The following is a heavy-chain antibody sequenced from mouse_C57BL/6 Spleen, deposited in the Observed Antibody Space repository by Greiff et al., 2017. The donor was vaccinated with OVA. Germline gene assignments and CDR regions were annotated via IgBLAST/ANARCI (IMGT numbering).Heavy chain of an antibody. Sequence: VQLQESGPELVKPGASVKISCKASGYAFSSSWMNWVKQRPGKGLEWIGRIYPGDGDTNYNGKFKGKATLTADKSSSTAYMQLSSLTSEDSAVYFCARDGSSPFAYWGQGTLVTVSA. D-gene: IGHD1-1*01. CDR2: IYPGDGDT. J-gene: IGHJ3*01. CDR3: ARDGSSPFAY. V-gene: IGHV1-82*01. CDR1: GYAFSSSW.